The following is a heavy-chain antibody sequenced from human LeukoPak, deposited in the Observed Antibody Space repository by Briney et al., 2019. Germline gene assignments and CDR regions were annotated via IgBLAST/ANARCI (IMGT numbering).Heavy chain of an antibody. J-gene: IGHJ6*02. CDR3: ARDPSGGLLWFGEIIYGMDV. CDR2: ISSSSSTI. D-gene: IGHD3-10*01. CDR1: GFTFSSYA. V-gene: IGHV3-48*04. Sequence: GGSLRLSCAASGFTFSSYAMSWVRQAPGKGLEWVSYISSSSSTIYYADSVKGRFTISRDNAKNSLYLQMNSLRAEDTAVYYCARDPSGGLLWFGEIIYGMDVWGQGTTVTVSS.